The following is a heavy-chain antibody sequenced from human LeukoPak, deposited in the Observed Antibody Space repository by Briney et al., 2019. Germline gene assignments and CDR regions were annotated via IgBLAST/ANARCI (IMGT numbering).Heavy chain of an antibody. CDR2: INHGGTT. V-gene: IGHV4-34*01. CDR3: AGYDILTGLWD. CDR1: GGSMSSYY. J-gene: IGHJ4*02. Sequence: SETLSLTCTVSGGSMSSYYWSWIRQPPGKGLEWIGEINHGGTTNYNPSLKSRVTISVDTSKNQFSLKLNSVTAADTAVYYCAGYDILTGLWDWDQGALVTVSS. D-gene: IGHD3-9*01.